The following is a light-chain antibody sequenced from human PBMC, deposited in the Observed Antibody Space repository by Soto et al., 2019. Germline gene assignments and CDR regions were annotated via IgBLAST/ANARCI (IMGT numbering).Light chain of an antibody. Sequence: QSVLTQPPSASGTPGQTITISCSGGSSNIGINTVSWYEHLPGTAPRLLIYGNNQRPSGVPDRFSGSKSGTSASLAISGLQSDDEAHYYCATWDDSLDVHVFGTGTKVTV. CDR1: SSNIGINT. J-gene: IGLJ1*01. V-gene: IGLV1-44*01. CDR2: GNN. CDR3: ATWDDSLDVHV.